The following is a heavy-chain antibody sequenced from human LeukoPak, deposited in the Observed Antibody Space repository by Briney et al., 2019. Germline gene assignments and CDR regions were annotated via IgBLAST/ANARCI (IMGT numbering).Heavy chain of an antibody. J-gene: IGHJ5*02. Sequence: ASVKVSCKASGYTFTSYDINWVRQATGQGLEWMGWMNPNSGNTGYAQKFQGRVTITRNTSISTAYMELSSLRSEDTAVYYCARGPTTDSRFDPWGQGTLVTVSS. V-gene: IGHV1-8*01. CDR2: MNPNSGNT. D-gene: IGHD3-22*01. CDR1: GYTFTSYD. CDR3: ARGPTTDSRFDP.